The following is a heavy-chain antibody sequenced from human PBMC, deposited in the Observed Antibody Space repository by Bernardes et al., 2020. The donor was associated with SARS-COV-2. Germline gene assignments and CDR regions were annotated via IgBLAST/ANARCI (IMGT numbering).Heavy chain of an antibody. CDR2: IYYSGST. CDR3: ARAGLGGSYFDYRYDAFDI. D-gene: IGHD1-26*01. Sequence: SESLSLTCTVSGGSISSYYWSWIRQPPGKGLEWIGYIYYSGSTNYNPSLKSRVTISVDTSKNQFSLKLSSVTAADTAVYYCARAGLGGSYFDYRYDAFDIWGQGTMVTVSS. CDR1: GGSISSYY. J-gene: IGHJ3*02. V-gene: IGHV4-59*01.